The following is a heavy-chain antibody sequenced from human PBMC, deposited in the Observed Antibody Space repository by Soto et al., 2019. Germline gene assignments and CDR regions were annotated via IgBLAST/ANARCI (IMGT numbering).Heavy chain of an antibody. Sequence: GGSLRLSCAASGFTFSSYWMSWVRQAPGKGLEWVANIKQDGSEKYYVDSVKGRFTISRDNSKNTLYLQMNSLRAEDTAVYYCAKDRDRVTATVFDYWGQGTLVTVSS. D-gene: IGHD2-21*02. CDR1: GFTFSSYW. V-gene: IGHV3-7*03. CDR3: AKDRDRVTATVFDY. J-gene: IGHJ4*02. CDR2: IKQDGSEK.